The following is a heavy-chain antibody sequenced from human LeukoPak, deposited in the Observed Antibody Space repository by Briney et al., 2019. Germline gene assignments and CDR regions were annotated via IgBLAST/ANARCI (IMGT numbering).Heavy chain of an antibody. CDR1: GYTFTSYG. Sequence: ASVKVSCKASGYTFTSYGISWVRQAPGQGLEWMGWISAYNGNTNYAQKLQGRVTMTTDTSTSTAYTELRSLRSDDTAVYYCAREYGGFWTTVTTYYFDYWGQGTLVTGSS. V-gene: IGHV1-18*01. J-gene: IGHJ4*02. D-gene: IGHD4-17*01. CDR3: AREYGGFWTTVTTYYFDY. CDR2: ISAYNGNT.